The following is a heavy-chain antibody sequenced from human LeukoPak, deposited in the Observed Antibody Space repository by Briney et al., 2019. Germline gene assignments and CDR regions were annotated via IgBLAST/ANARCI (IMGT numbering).Heavy chain of an antibody. Sequence: PSETLSLTCTVSGGSISSSSYYWGWIRQPPGKGLEWIGSIYYSGSTYYNPSLKSRVTISVDTSKNQFSLKLSSVTAADTAVYYCARADSIAVAGAFFDYWGQGTLVTVSS. CDR1: GGSISSSSYY. V-gene: IGHV4-39*07. D-gene: IGHD6-19*01. CDR2: IYYSGST. CDR3: ARADSIAVAGAFFDY. J-gene: IGHJ4*02.